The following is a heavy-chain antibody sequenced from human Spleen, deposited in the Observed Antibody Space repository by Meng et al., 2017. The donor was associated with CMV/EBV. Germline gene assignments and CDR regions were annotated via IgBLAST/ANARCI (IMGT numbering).Heavy chain of an antibody. Sequence: ASVQVSCKASGYTFTGYHMHWVRQAPGQGLEWMEWIRAKNGNPDYVHNIQGGVTLTADTSTSTAYMEVRSLRSDDTAVYYCARGWRGFDYWGQGTLVTVSS. J-gene: IGHJ4*02. CDR3: ARGWRGFDY. CDR1: GYTFTGYH. V-gene: IGHV1-18*04. CDR2: IRAKNGNP. D-gene: IGHD5-24*01.